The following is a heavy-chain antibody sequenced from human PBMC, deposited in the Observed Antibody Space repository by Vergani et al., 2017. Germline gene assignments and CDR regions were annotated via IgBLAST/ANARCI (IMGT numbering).Heavy chain of an antibody. Sequence: QVQLVQSGAEVKKPGSSVKVSCKASGGTFSSYAISWVRQAPGQGLEWMGGIIPIFGTANYAQKFQGRVTITADESTSTAYMELRSLRSDDTAVYYCARDRKVGATRSPAFDIWGQGTMVTVSS. V-gene: IGHV1-69*12. J-gene: IGHJ3*02. CDR1: GGTFSSYA. D-gene: IGHD1-26*01. CDR2: IIPIFGTA. CDR3: ARDRKVGATRSPAFDI.